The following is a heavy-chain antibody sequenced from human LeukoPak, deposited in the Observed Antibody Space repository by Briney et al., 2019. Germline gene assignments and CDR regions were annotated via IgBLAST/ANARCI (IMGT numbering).Heavy chain of an antibody. CDR1: GYTFTGYY. CDR2: INPSSGDT. V-gene: IGHV1-2*02. J-gene: IGHJ4*02. Sequence: ASVNVSCKASGYTFTGYYMHWVRQAPGQGLEWMGWINPSSGDTHYAQKFQGRVTMTRDTSINTAYMELSRLRSDDTAVYYCARDQAFVYCSGGTCYDDYWGQGSLVTVSS. CDR3: ARDQAFVYCSGGTCYDDY. D-gene: IGHD2-15*01.